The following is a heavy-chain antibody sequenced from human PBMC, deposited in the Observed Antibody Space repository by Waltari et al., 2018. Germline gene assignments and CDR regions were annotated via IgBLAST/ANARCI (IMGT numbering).Heavy chain of an antibody. CDR1: GYSLPDLS. CDR3: AAKEAWGNRAFDY. CDR2: FDPEDAET. D-gene: IGHD7-27*01. J-gene: IGHJ4*02. V-gene: IGHV1-24*01. Sequence: QVQLVQSGAEVKKPGASVRIPCKIPGYSLPDLSMHWVLQAPGKGLEWMGGFDPEDAETIVAQRFQGRVTMTEETSPETAYMELSSLSSEDTAVYFCAAKEAWGNRAFDYWGQGTLVTVSS.